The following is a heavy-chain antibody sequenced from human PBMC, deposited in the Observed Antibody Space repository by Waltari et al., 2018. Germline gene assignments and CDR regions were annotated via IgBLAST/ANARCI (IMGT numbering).Heavy chain of an antibody. CDR2: INHSGST. CDR3: ARDYYDFWSGYYIGTKFDY. V-gene: IGHV4-34*01. D-gene: IGHD3-3*01. CDR1: GGSFSGYY. Sequence: QVQLQQWGAGLLKPSETLSLTCAVYGGSFSGYYWSWIRQPPGKGLEWIGEINHSGSTNYNPSLKSRVTISVDTSKNQFSLKLSSVTAADTAVYYCARDYYDFWSGYYIGTKFDYWGQGTLVTVSS. J-gene: IGHJ4*02.